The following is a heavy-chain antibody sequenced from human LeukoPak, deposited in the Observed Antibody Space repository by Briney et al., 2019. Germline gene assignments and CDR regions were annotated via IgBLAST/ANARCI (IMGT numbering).Heavy chain of an antibody. CDR2: ISGSGGST. Sequence: GGSLRLSCAASGFTFSSYAMSWVRQAPGKGLEWVSAISGSGGSTYYADSVKGRFTISRDNSKNTLYLQMNSLRAEDTAVYYCAKAPWYYDSSGYYRYFDLWGRGTLVTVSS. CDR1: GFTFSSYA. CDR3: AKAPWYYDSSGYYRYFDL. V-gene: IGHV3-23*01. J-gene: IGHJ2*01. D-gene: IGHD3-22*01.